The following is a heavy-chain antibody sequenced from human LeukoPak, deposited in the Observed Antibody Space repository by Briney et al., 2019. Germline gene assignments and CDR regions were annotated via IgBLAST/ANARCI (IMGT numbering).Heavy chain of an antibody. CDR1: GFAISDYS. J-gene: IGHJ4*02. V-gene: IGHV3-48*04. D-gene: IGHD6-19*01. Sequence: GGSLRLSCAASGFAISDYSMNWVRQVPGKGLEWVSYISSSSNKVYYADSVKGRFTISRDNAKNSLYLQMNSLRAEDTAVYYCARGIAVAASGYWGQGTLVTVSS. CDR2: ISSSSNKV. CDR3: ARGIAVAASGY.